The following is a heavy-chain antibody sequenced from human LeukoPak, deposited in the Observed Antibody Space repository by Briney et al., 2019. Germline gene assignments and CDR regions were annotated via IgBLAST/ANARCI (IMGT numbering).Heavy chain of an antibody. CDR3: ARGAVVRHFEN. D-gene: IGHD2-2*01. CDR2: IYYSGST. V-gene: IGHV4-39*01. CDR1: GGSISSSSYY. Sequence: LETLSLTCTVSGGSISSSSYYWGWIRQPPGKGLEWIGSIYYSGSTYYNPSLKSRATISVDMSKNQFSLKLTLISAADTALYRCARGAVVRHFENSGQRTPVSVSS. J-gene: IGHJ4*02.